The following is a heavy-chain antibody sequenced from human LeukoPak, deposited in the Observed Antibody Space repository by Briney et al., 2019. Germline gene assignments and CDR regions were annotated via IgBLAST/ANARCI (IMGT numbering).Heavy chain of an antibody. V-gene: IGHV3-9*01. CDR3: AKALGYCSGGSCEGYDY. D-gene: IGHD2-15*01. CDR2: ISWNSGSI. CDR1: GFTFDDYA. J-gene: IGHJ4*02. Sequence: GRSLRLSCAASGFTFDDYAMHWVRQAPGKGLEWVSGISWNSGSIGYADSVKGRFTISRDNAKNSLYPQMNSLRAEDTALYYCAKALGYCSGGSCEGYDYWGQGTLVTVSS.